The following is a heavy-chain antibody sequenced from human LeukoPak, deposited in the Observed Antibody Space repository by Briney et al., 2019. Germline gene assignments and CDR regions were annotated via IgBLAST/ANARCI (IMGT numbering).Heavy chain of an antibody. Sequence: SETLSLTCTVSGGSVSSGSYYWSWLRQPPGTGLEWIGYIYYSGSTNYNPSLKSRVTISVDTSKNQFSLKLSSVTAADTAVYYCARSVIPGDAFDIWGQGTVVTVSS. CDR3: ARSVIPGDAFDI. CDR2: IYYSGST. J-gene: IGHJ3*02. V-gene: IGHV4-61*01. D-gene: IGHD3-16*02. CDR1: GGSVSSGSYY.